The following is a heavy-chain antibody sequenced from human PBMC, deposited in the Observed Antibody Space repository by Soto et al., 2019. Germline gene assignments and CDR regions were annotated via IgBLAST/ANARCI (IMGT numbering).Heavy chain of an antibody. Sequence: ASVKVSCKASGYTFTIFDMHWVRQAPGQGLEWMGWMNPNTGNTGYAQEFQGRVTMTRNTSISTAYMELSSLRSEDTAVYYCARTGGCTNGVCLLGGMDVWGQGTTVTVSS. CDR2: MNPNTGNT. CDR3: ARTGGCTNGVCLLGGMDV. J-gene: IGHJ6*02. D-gene: IGHD2-8*01. V-gene: IGHV1-8*02. CDR1: GYTFTIFD.